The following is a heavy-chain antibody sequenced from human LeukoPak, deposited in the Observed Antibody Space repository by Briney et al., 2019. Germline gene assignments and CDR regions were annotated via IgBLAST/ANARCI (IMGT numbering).Heavy chain of an antibody. CDR1: GFTFSSYA. J-gene: IGHJ4*02. CDR2: ISSNGGST. D-gene: IGHD1-26*01. V-gene: IGHV3-64*04. Sequence: PGGSLRLSCSASGFTFSSYAMHWVRQAPGKGLEYVSAISSNGGSTYYADSVKGRFTISRDNAKNTLYLQMNSLRAEDTAVYYCGRDLGGRSGYWGQGTLVTVSS. CDR3: GRDLGGRSGY.